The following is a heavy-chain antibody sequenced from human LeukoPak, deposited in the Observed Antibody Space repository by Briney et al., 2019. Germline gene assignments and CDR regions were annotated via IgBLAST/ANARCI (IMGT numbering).Heavy chain of an antibody. CDR3: EAYYYYGMDV. Sequence: GGSLRLSCAASGFMFSSYEMSWVRQAPGKGLELVSTVTGSCADTRYADSVRGRFTISRDNSKNTLYLQMNSLRAEDTAVYYCEAYYYYGMDVWGQGTTVTVSS. V-gene: IGHV3-23*01. J-gene: IGHJ6*02. CDR2: VTGSCADT. CDR1: GFMFSSYE.